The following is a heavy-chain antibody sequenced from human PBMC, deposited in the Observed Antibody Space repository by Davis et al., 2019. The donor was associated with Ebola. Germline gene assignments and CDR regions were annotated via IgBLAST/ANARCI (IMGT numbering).Heavy chain of an antibody. CDR1: GYSFTSYW. J-gene: IGHJ4*02. Sequence: GESLKISCKGSGYSFTSYWIGWVRQMPGKGLEWMGIIHPGDSESRYRPSFQGQVTISADKSISTAYLQWSSLKASDTAMYYCARSITIFGYYFDYWGQGTLVTVSS. CDR2: IHPGDSES. V-gene: IGHV5-51*01. D-gene: IGHD3-3*01. CDR3: ARSITIFGYYFDY.